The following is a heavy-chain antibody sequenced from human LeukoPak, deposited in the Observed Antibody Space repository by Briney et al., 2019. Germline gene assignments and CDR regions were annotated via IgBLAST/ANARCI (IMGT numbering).Heavy chain of an antibody. D-gene: IGHD3-3*01. J-gene: IGHJ4*02. CDR1: GFTFSDYW. V-gene: IGHV3-74*01. Sequence: GGSLRLSCAASGFTFSDYWMYWVRQAPGKGLVWVSLINTDGSRTSYADSVKGRFTISRDSAKNTLYLQMNSLRAEDTAVYYCGRAKVFWSGSPFWGQGTLVTVSS. CDR2: INTDGSRT. CDR3: GRAKVFWSGSPF.